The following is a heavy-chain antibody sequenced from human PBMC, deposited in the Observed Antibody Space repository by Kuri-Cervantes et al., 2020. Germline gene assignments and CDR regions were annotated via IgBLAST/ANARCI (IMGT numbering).Heavy chain of an antibody. CDR2: ISWNSGSI. D-gene: IGHD6-19*01. CDR3: ARGCGQWLSESDNWFDP. CDR1: GFTFDDYA. Sequence: LSLTCAASGFTFDDYAMHWVRQAPGKGLEWVSGISWNSGSIGYADSVKGRFTISRDNAKNSLYLQMNSVRAEDTAVYYCARGCGQWLSESDNWFDPWGQGTLVTVSS. V-gene: IGHV3-9*01. J-gene: IGHJ5*01.